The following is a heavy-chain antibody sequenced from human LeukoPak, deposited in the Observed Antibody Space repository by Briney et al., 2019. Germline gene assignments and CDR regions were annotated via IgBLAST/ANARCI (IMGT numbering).Heavy chain of an antibody. Sequence: ASVKVSCKASGYTFTYYYIHWVRQAPGQGLEWMGIINPSGGSTNYAQHFQGRVTMTRDISTSTVYMALSSLRTEDTAVYYCARGRHSYESSDYYYEGDAFDTWGQGTMVTVSS. V-gene: IGHV1-46*01. CDR2: INPSGGST. CDR3: ARGRHSYESSDYYYEGDAFDT. CDR1: GYTFTYYY. J-gene: IGHJ3*02. D-gene: IGHD3-22*01.